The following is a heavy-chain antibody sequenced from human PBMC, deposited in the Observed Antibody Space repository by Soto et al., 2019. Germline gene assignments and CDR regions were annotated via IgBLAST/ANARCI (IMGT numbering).Heavy chain of an antibody. D-gene: IGHD2-21*02. CDR1: GGTFSSHA. Sequence: QVQLVQSGAEVKKPGSSVKVSCKTSGGTFSSHALTWLRQAPGQGLEWMGGIIPMFGTTYTSQKFQGRVAIAADATTRTLALSSLRSEDTAVYFCARCDVCYPGGDDAFDLWGQGTTVIVSS. CDR3: ARCDVCYPGGDDAFDL. J-gene: IGHJ3*01. V-gene: IGHV1-69*01. CDR2: IIPMFGTT.